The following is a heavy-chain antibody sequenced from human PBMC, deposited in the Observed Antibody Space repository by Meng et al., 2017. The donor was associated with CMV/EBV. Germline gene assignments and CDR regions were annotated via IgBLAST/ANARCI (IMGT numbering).Heavy chain of an antibody. Sequence: NYGMPWVRQAPGKGLEWVAVIWYDGSNKYYGDSVKGRFTISRDNSKNTVDLQMNSLRAEDTAVYYCAKAGFSGSYYIGSGSQYYFDYWGQGTLVTVSS. V-gene: IGHV3-33*06. CDR3: AKAGFSGSYYIGSGSQYYFDY. J-gene: IGHJ4*02. CDR1: NYG. CDR2: IWYDGSNK. D-gene: IGHD1-26*01.